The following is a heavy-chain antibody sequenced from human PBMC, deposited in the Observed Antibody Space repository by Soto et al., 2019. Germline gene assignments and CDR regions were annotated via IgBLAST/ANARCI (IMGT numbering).Heavy chain of an antibody. CDR1: GFTFSMYG. CDR3: ARDRRVIPDADMDY. D-gene: IGHD2-21*01. J-gene: IGHJ4*02. CDR2: IYSDGSHQ. Sequence: QVQLVESGGGVVQPGSSLRLSCEASGFTFSMYGMHWVRQAPGKGLEWVGVIYSDGSHQYYGDSVKGRFTISRDNSNKMVYLQMTGQRLDDSALYYCARDRRVIPDADMDYWGQGVLVTVSS. V-gene: IGHV3-30*03.